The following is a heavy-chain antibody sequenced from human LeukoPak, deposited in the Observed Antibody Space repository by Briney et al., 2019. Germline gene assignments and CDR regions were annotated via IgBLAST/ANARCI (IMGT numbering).Heavy chain of an antibody. V-gene: IGHV1-18*01. CDR3: VRAGDAFDY. CDR2: ISAYNGNT. J-gene: IGHJ4*02. D-gene: IGHD3-10*01. CDR1: GYTFTSFG. Sequence: ASVKVSCKASGYTFTSFGFTWVRQAPGQGLEWMGWISAYNGNTNYAQNFQGRLTMTTDTSTSTAYMDLMSLTSDDTAVYYCVRAGDAFDYWGQGTLVTVSS.